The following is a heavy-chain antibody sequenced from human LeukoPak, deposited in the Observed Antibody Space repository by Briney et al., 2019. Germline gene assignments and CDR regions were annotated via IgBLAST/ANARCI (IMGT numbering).Heavy chain of an antibody. Sequence: GGSLRLSCAASGFSFSSYAMRGVRQAAANGMAWVSAISCSGGSKYYADPVKSRFTISRDNSKNTLYLQIDSLRAEYTAVYYCARIRGSTWRDYYFDYWGQGTLVSVSS. V-gene: IGHV3-23*01. J-gene: IGHJ4*02. CDR2: ISCSGGSK. CDR3: ARIRGSTWRDYYFDY. CDR1: GFSFSSYA. D-gene: IGHD2-2*01.